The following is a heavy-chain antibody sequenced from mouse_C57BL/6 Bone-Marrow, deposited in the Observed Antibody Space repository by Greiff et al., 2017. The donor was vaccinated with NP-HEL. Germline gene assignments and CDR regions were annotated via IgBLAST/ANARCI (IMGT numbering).Heavy chain of an antibody. CDR1: GFTFSDFY. CDR3: ARDLTGVFAY. D-gene: IGHD4-1*01. V-gene: IGHV7-1*01. Sequence: EVMLVESGGGLVQSGRSLRLSCATSGFTFSDFYMEWVRQAPGKGLEWIAASRNKANDYTTEYSASVKGRFIVSRDTSQSILYLQMNALRAEDTAIYYCARDLTGVFAYWGQGTLVTVSA. CDR2: SRNKANDYTT. J-gene: IGHJ3*01.